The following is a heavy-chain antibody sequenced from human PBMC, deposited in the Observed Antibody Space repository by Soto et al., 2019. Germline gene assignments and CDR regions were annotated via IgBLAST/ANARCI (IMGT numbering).Heavy chain of an antibody. CDR1: GFTFSSFA. V-gene: IGHV3-23*01. CDR3: AKCGSHCDFDN. J-gene: IGHJ4*02. Sequence: EVQLLESGGGLAQPGGSLRLSCAASGFTFSSFAMTWVRQTPGKGLEWVSSINANGANTYYADSVRGRFTISRDNSKNTLYLQMNSLRADDTAAYYCAKCGSHCDFDNWGQGTLVTVSS. D-gene: IGHD1-26*01. CDR2: INANGANT.